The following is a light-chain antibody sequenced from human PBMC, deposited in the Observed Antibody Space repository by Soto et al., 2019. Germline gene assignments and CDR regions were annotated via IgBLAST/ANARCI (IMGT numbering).Light chain of an antibody. J-gene: IGKJ4*01. CDR3: QQRVT. Sequence: EIVLTQSPATLSLSPGERATLSCRASQSVSSYLAWYQQKPGQAPRLLIYDATNRATCIPPRFSGNGSAPDFTLTISSLEHGDFAVYNCQQRVTFGGGTKVEIK. V-gene: IGKV3-11*01. CDR2: DAT. CDR1: QSVSSY.